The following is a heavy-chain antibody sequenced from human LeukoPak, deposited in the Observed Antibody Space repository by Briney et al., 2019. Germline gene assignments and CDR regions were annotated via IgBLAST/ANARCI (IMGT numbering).Heavy chain of an antibody. CDR3: ARGRRYCSGASCPEYFQH. CDR2: INPNSGGT. J-gene: IGHJ1*01. CDR1: GYTFTGYY. Sequence: ASVKVSCKASGYTFTGYYMHWVRQAPGQGLEWMGWINPNSGGTNYAQKFQGRVTMTRDTSISTAYMELSRLRSDDTAVYYCARGRRYCSGASCPEYFQHWGQGTLVTVSS. V-gene: IGHV1-2*02. D-gene: IGHD2-15*01.